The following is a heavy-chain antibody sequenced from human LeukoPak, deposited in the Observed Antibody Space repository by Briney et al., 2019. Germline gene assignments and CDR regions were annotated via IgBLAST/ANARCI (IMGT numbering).Heavy chain of an antibody. V-gene: IGHV4-34*01. J-gene: IGHJ5*02. Sequence: KPSETLSLTCAVYGGSFSGYYWSWIRQPPGKGLEWIGEINHSGSTNYNPSLKSRVTISVDTSKNQFSLKLSSVTAADTVVYYCAKPGIAAAAHQFDPWGQGTLVTVSS. D-gene: IGHD6-13*01. CDR1: GGSFSGYY. CDR2: INHSGST. CDR3: AKPGIAAAAHQFDP.